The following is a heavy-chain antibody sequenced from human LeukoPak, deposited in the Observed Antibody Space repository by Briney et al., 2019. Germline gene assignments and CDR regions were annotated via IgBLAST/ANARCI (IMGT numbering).Heavy chain of an antibody. CDR1: GGSISSYY. CDR2: IYYSGST. Sequence: SETLSLTCTVSGGSISSYYWSWIRQPPGKGLEWIGYIYYSGSTNYNPSLKSRVTISVDTSKNQFSLKLSSVTAADTAVYYCARGTYYGSGVVYYYYYMDVWGKGTTVTISS. V-gene: IGHV4-59*01. D-gene: IGHD3-10*01. J-gene: IGHJ6*03. CDR3: ARGTYYGSGVVYYYYYMDV.